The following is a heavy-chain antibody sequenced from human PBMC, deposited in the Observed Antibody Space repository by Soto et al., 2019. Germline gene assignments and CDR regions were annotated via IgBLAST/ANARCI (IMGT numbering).Heavy chain of an antibody. Sequence: GGSLRLSCAASGFTFSSYAMSWSRRPPGRGLEWVSAISGSGGSTYYADSVKGRFTISRDNSKNTLYLQMNSLRAEDTAVYYCAKTDLEEELAPPLFDYWGQGTLVTVSS. V-gene: IGHV3-23*01. CDR2: ISGSGGST. D-gene: IGHD1-26*01. J-gene: IGHJ4*02. CDR1: GFTFSSYA. CDR3: AKTDLEEELAPPLFDY.